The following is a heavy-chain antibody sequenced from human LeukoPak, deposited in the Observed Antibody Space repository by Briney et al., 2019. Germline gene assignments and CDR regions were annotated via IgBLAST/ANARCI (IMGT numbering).Heavy chain of an antibody. CDR3: ARDQRTGDWDAFDI. CDR2: IYYSGST. J-gene: IGHJ3*02. CDR1: GGSISSGGYY. Sequence: SETLSLTCTVSGGSISSGGYYWSWIRQHPGKGLEWIGYIYYSGSTYYNPSLKSRVTISVDTSKNPFSLKLSSVTAADTAVYYCARDQRTGDWDAFDIWGQGTMVTVSS. D-gene: IGHD7-27*01. V-gene: IGHV4-31*03.